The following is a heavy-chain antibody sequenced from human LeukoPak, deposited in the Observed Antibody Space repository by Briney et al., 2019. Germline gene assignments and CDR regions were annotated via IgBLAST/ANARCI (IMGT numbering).Heavy chain of an antibody. D-gene: IGHD6-13*01. CDR3: AKQYGGYFEY. V-gene: IGHV3-30*02. Sequence: GGSPRLSCAASGFPFSSYGMHWVRQAPGKGPEWVAFMRFDGSIEYYADSVRGRFTISRDNSKNTLYLQMDSLRPEDTAVYYCAKQYGGYFEYWGQGTLVSVSS. J-gene: IGHJ4*02. CDR2: MRFDGSIE. CDR1: GFPFSSYG.